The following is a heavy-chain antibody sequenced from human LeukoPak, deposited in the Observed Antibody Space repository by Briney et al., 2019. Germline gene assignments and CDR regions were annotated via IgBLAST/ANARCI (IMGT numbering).Heavy chain of an antibody. CDR3: ARDGSSSWYLGFNWFDP. Sequence: ASVKVSCEASGYTFTGYYMHWVRQAPGQGLEWMGWINPNSGGTNYAQKFQGRVTMTRDTSISTAYMELSRLRSDDTAVYYCARDGSSSWYLGFNWFDPWGQGTLVTVSS. V-gene: IGHV1-2*02. CDR1: GYTFTGYY. CDR2: INPNSGGT. J-gene: IGHJ5*02. D-gene: IGHD6-13*01.